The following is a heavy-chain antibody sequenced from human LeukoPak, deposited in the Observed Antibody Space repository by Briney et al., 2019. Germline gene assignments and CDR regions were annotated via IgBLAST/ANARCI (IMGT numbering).Heavy chain of an antibody. J-gene: IGHJ3*02. V-gene: IGHV4-34*01. CDR1: GGSFSGYY. CDR2: INHSGST. D-gene: IGHD6-19*01. Sequence: PSETLSLTCAVYGGSFSGYYWSWIRQPSGKGLEWIGEINHSGSTNYNPSLKSRVTISVDTSKNQFSLKLSSVTAADTAVYYCARGLPGYSSGWYDSDAFDIWGQGTMVTVSS. CDR3: ARGLPGYSSGWYDSDAFDI.